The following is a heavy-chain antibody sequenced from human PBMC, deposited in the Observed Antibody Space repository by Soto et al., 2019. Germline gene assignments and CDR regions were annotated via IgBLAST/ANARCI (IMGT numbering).Heavy chain of an antibody. J-gene: IGHJ5*02. CDR1: GFVFRDYY. V-gene: IGHV3-11*06. D-gene: IGHD2-21*02. CDR3: ATVGCGSDCFSGCPLS. CDR2: ISRTSSHR. Sequence: GGSLRLSCSGSGFVFRDYYMRWIRHIPGKGLEWVSFISRTSSHRKYAEVVKGRFTISRDNEKNSLILEMSDLRAEDSANYPCATVGCGSDCFSGCPLSLGQG.